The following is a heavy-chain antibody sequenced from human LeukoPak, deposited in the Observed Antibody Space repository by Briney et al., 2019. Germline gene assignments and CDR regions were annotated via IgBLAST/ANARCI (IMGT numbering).Heavy chain of an antibody. Sequence: SETLSLTCAVSGDSFSSHYWTWIRQPPGKGLEWIGYISYIGSTNYNPSLKSRVTISIDTSKNQFSLKLSSVTAADTAVYYCARDLLTVTKGFDICGQGTMVSVSS. D-gene: IGHD4-17*01. CDR1: GDSFSSHY. CDR2: ISYIGST. J-gene: IGHJ3*02. V-gene: IGHV4-59*11. CDR3: ARDLLTVTKGFDI.